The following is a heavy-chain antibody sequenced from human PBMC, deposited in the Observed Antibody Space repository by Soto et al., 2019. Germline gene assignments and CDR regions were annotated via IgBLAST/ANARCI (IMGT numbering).Heavy chain of an antibody. CDR2: ISHSGGAI. V-gene: IGHV3-48*01. CDR1: KFTFSNYC. J-gene: IGHJ6*03. Sequence: GGSLRLSCAGSKFTFSNYCINWVRQAPGRGLEWISYISHSGGAIHYADSVKGRFTISRDNAKNSLYLQMNSLRAEDTAVYYCARMSPDFYYYYMDVWGKGTTVTVSS. CDR3: ARMSPDFYYYYMDV.